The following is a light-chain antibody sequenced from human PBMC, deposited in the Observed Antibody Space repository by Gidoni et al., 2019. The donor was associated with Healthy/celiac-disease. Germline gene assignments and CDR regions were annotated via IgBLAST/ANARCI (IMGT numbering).Light chain of an antibody. CDR2: AAS. J-gene: IGKJ1*01. CDR1: QSISSY. CDR3: QHSYSTPLT. V-gene: IGKV1-39*01. Sequence: DLQMTQSPSSLSASVGDRVTITCRASQSISSYLNWYQQKPGKAPKLLIYAASSLQSGVPSMFSGSGSGTDFTLTISSLQPEDFATYYCQHSYSTPLTFGQGTKVEIK.